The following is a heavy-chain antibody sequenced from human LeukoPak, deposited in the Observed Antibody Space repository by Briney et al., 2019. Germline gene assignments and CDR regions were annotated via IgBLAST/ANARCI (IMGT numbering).Heavy chain of an antibody. Sequence: ASVKVSCKASGYTFTGYYMHWVRQAPGQGLEWMGWINPNSGGTNYAQKFQGRVTMTRDTSISTAYMELSRLRSDDTAVYYCARAPYSGSYRGGDYWGQGTLVTVSS. D-gene: IGHD1-26*01. V-gene: IGHV1-2*02. CDR1: GYTFTGYY. CDR3: ARAPYSGSYRGGDY. CDR2: INPNSGGT. J-gene: IGHJ4*02.